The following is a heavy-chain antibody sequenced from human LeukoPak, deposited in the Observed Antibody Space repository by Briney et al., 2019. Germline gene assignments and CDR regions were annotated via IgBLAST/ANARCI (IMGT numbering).Heavy chain of an antibody. CDR2: MYSGGTT. D-gene: IGHD4-23*01. Sequence: PGGSLRLSCAASGFTVSSHFMNWVRQAPGKALEWVSVMYSGGTTFYADSVKGRFTISRDNSKNTLYLQMNSLRAEDTAVYYCARDTTTMVLNWYFDLWGRGTLVTVSS. J-gene: IGHJ2*01. V-gene: IGHV3-66*01. CDR1: GFTVSSHF. CDR3: ARDTTTMVLNWYFDL.